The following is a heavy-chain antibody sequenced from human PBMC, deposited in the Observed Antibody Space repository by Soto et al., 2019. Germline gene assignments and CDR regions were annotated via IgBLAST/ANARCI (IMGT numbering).Heavy chain of an antibody. J-gene: IGHJ6*03. V-gene: IGHV3-9*01. D-gene: IGHD3-10*01. CDR2: ITWHSDGM. Sequence: EVQLVESGGGLVQPGRSLRLSCIASGFNFNDLGMHWVRQAPGKGLEWVSGITWHSDGMGYADSVKGRFTISRDNAKNSLYLQMNSLRVEDTALYYCAKEDSGFSGYMDVWGKGTTVTVSS. CDR3: AKEDSGFSGYMDV. CDR1: GFNFNDLG.